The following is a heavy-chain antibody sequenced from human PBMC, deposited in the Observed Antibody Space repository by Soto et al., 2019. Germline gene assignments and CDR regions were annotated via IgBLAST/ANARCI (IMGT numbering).Heavy chain of an antibody. D-gene: IGHD1-7*01. CDR1: GYSFIDHY. CDR2: INPDGGRK. Sequence: QVQLVQSGAEVKRTGASVRLSCKASGYSFIDHYSHWVRQAPGQGLACMGVINPDGGRKSYEHRFQGRVNLTTDTSTSTVYMDQTSMRSDDTAVYYCARDPRSWNYVGFWDSWGQGTLVTVST. V-gene: IGHV1-46*01. J-gene: IGHJ5*01. CDR3: ARDPRSWNYVGFWDS.